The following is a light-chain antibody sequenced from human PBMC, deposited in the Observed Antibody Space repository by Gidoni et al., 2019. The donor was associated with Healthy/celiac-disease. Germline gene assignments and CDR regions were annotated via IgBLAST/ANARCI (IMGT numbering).Light chain of an antibody. CDR3: QQYNNWPPLT. CDR1: QSVSSN. J-gene: IGKJ4*01. Sequence: EIVMTHTPATLSASPGERATLSCRASQSVSSNLAGYQQKPGQAPRLLIYGASTRATGIPARFSGSGSGTEFTLTISSLQSEDVAVYYCQQYNNWPPLTFGGGTKVEIK. CDR2: GAS. V-gene: IGKV3-15*01.